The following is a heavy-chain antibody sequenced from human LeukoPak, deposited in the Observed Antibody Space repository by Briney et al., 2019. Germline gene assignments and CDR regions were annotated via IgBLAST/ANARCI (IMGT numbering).Heavy chain of an antibody. CDR3: ARGRLRYFDWLLFPLDP. V-gene: IGHV1-8*01. J-gene: IGHJ5*02. CDR1: GYTFTSYD. Sequence: RASVKVSCKASGYTFTSYDINWVRQATGQGLEWMGWMNPNSGNTGYAQKFQGRVTMTRNTSISTAYMELSSLRSEDTAVYYCARGRLRYFDWLLFPLDPWGQGTLVSVSS. CDR2: MNPNSGNT. D-gene: IGHD3-9*01.